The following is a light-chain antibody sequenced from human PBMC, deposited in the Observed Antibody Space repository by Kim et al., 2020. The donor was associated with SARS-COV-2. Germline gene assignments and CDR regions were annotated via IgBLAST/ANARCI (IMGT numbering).Light chain of an antibody. V-gene: IGLV1-44*01. Sequence: GQRVNISCSGSSSNIGTNNVNWYQQYPGTAPKHLIYRKNKRPSGAPDGVSGSKSGTSASLAISGLQSEDEADYYCAAWDGSLHVWVFGGGTQLTVL. CDR2: RKN. CDR1: SSNIGTNN. CDR3: AAWDGSLHVWV. J-gene: IGLJ3*02.